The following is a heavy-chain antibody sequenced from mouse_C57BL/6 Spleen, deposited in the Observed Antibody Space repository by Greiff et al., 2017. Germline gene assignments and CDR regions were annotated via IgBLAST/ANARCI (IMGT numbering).Heavy chain of an antibody. CDR3: ARGDYGKGGVPWFAY. CDR1: GYTFTSYT. Sequence: VQLQQSGAELARPGASVKMSCKASGYTFTSYTMHWVKQRPGQGLEWIGYINPSSGYTKYNQKFKDKATLTADKSSSTAYMQLSSLTSEDSAVYYGARGDYGKGGVPWFAYWGQGTLVTVSA. D-gene: IGHD2-1*01. V-gene: IGHV1-4*01. J-gene: IGHJ3*01. CDR2: INPSSGYT.